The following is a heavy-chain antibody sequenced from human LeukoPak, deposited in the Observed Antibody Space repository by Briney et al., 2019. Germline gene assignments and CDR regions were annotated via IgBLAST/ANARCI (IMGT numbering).Heavy chain of an antibody. V-gene: IGHV3-48*01. CDR3: ARVRSVTSRVFDY. CDR1: GFTFSTYN. J-gene: IGHJ4*02. CDR2: ISSTSNSI. Sequence: GGSLRLSCVASGFTFSTYNMNWVRQAPGKGLERISYISSTSNSIYNSDSVKGRFTISRDNAKDSLYLQMNSLTAEDTAVYYCARVRSVTSRVFDYWGQGTLVTVSS. D-gene: IGHD2-21*02.